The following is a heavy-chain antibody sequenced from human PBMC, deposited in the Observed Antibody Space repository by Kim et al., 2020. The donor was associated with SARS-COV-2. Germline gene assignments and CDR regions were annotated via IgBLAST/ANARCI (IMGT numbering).Heavy chain of an antibody. CDR2: TYYSGST. D-gene: IGHD3-3*01. CDR1: GGSISSYY. CDR3: ARDEVTIFGVVTPGRD. J-gene: IGHJ4*02. Sequence: SETLSLTCTVSGGSISSYYWSWIRQPPGKGLEWIGYTYYSGSTNYNPSLKSRVTISVDTSKNQFSLKLSSVTAAATAVYYCARDEVTIFGVVTPGRDWGQGTLVTVSS. V-gene: IGHV4-59*01.